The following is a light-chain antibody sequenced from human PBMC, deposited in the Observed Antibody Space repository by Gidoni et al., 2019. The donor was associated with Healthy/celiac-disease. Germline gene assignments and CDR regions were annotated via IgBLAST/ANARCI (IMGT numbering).Light chain of an antibody. V-gene: IGKV1-9*01. J-gene: IGKJ4*01. Sequence: DIQLTQSPSFLYASVGDRVTITCWASQGISSYLAWYQQKPGKAPKLLIYAASTLQSGVPSRFSGSGSGTEFTITISSLQPEDFATYYCQQLNSYPLTFGGGTKVEIK. CDR3: QQLNSYPLT. CDR2: AAS. CDR1: QGISSY.